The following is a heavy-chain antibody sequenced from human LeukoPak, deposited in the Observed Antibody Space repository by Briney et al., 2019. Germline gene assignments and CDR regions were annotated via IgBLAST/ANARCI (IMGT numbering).Heavy chain of an antibody. CDR1: GGSISSGDYY. J-gene: IGHJ5*02. CDR3: ARDVRGYGSGSYLVWFDP. V-gene: IGHV4-30-4*01. Sequence: SETLSLTCTVSGGSISSGDYYWSWIRQPPGKGLEWIGYIYYSGSTYYNPSLKSRVTISVDTSKNQFSLKLSSVTAADTAVYYCARDVRGYGSGSYLVWFDPWGQGTLVTVSS. D-gene: IGHD3-10*01. CDR2: IYYSGST.